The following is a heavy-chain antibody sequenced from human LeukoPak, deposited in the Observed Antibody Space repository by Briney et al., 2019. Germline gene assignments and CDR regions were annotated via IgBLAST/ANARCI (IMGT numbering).Heavy chain of an antibody. CDR2: IIPIFGTA. Sequence: ASVKVSCKASGGTFSSYAISWVRQAPGQGLEWMGGIIPIFGTANYAQKFQGRVTITADESTSTAYMELSSLRSEDTAVYYCARGPYDFWSGYTRDYYGMDVWGQGTTVTVSS. D-gene: IGHD3-3*01. J-gene: IGHJ6*02. CDR3: ARGPYDFWSGYTRDYYGMDV. V-gene: IGHV1-69*13. CDR1: GGTFSSYA.